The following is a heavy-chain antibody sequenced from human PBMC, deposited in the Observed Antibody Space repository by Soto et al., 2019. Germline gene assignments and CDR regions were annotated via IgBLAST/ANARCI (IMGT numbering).Heavy chain of an antibody. V-gene: IGHV5-51*01. CDR2: IYPGDSDI. Sequence: PGESLKISCKGSGYSFTSYWIAWVRQVPGKGLELMGVIYPGDSDIRYSPSFQGQVTISADKSISTAYLQWSSLKASDSAMYFCARHYYYDRSYYDPTNTHLPLDTWGQGTLVTASS. CDR1: GYSFTSYW. J-gene: IGHJ4*02. CDR3: ARHYYYDRSYYDPTNTHLPLDT. D-gene: IGHD3-22*01.